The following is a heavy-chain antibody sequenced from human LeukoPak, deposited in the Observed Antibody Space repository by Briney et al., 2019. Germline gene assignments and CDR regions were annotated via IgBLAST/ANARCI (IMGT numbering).Heavy chain of an antibody. J-gene: IGHJ4*02. CDR1: GGTFSSYG. CDR2: ISAYNGNT. CDR3: ARDAVRFLEWLSL. D-gene: IGHD3-3*01. Sequence: ASVKVSCKASGGTFSSYGISWVRQAPGQGLEWMGWISAYNGNTNYAQKLQGRVTMTTDTSTSTAYMELRSLRSDDTAVYYCARDAVRFLEWLSLWGQGTLVTVSS. V-gene: IGHV1-18*01.